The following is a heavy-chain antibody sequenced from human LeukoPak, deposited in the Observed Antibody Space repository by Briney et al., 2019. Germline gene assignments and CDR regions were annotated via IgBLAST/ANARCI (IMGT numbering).Heavy chain of an antibody. J-gene: IGHJ4*02. CDR1: GFTFGSYD. D-gene: IGHD6-19*01. CDR3: AKTTAGYSSGRYPGWPVDY. CDR2: ISGRGGST. Sequence: GGSLRLPCAASGFTFGSYDMYWVRQAPGKGLAWVSDISGRGGSTFYADSVKGRFTISRDNSENTVYLQMNSLRADDTAVYYCAKTTAGYSSGRYPGWPVDYWGQGTLVTVSS. V-gene: IGHV3-23*01.